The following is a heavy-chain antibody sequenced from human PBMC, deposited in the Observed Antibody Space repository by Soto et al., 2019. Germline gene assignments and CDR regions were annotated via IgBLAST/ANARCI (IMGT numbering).Heavy chain of an antibody. D-gene: IGHD6-25*01. V-gene: IGHV3-30*18. CDR3: AKERTAKAAAEFDY. CDR2: VSYDGNVK. Sequence: QVQLVESGGGVVQPGRSLRLSCAASGFTFSNYGMQWVRQAPGKGLEWAAVVSYDGNVKFYADSVKGRFTISRDNSKNTLYLQMNSLRTEDTAIYYCAKERTAKAAAEFDYWGQGTLFTVSS. J-gene: IGHJ4*02. CDR1: GFTFSNYG.